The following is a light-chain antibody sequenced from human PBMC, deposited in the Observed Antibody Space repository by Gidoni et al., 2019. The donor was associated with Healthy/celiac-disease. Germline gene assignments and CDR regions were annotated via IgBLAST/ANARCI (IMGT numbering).Light chain of an antibody. CDR1: SSDVGGYNY. V-gene: IGLV2-14*01. CDR3: SSYTSSSTYV. Sequence: QSALTQPASVSGSPGQSITISCTGTSSDVGGYNYVSWYQQHPGKAPKLMIYEVRNRPSGVSKRFSGSKSGNTASLTISGLQAEDEADYYCSSYTSSSTYVFGTGTKVTGL. CDR2: EVR. J-gene: IGLJ1*01.